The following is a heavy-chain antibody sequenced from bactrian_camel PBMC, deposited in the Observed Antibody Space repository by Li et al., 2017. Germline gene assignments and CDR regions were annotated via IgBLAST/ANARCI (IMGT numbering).Heavy chain of an antibody. D-gene: IGHD3*01. J-gene: IGHJ4*01. CDR3: SAALSPRSYGDPPY. V-gene: IGHV3S1*01. CDR2: ISTVGST. Sequence: HVQLVESGGGSVQAGGSLRLSCTAPGFTANGCGMQWHRQAAGKQREWISSISTVGSTYYEDVVRGRFTISKDEAKDTVYLQINSLKSEDTALYFCSAALSPRSYGDPPYRGRGTQVTVS. CDR1: GFTANGCG.